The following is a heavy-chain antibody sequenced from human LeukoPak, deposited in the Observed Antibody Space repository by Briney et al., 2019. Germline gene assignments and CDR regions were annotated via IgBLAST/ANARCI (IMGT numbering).Heavy chain of an antibody. J-gene: IGHJ4*02. D-gene: IGHD3-16*02. CDR1: GGSISSYY. Sequence: SETLSLTCTVSGGSISSYYWSWIRQPPGKGLEWIGYIYYSGSTNYNPSLKSRVTISVDTSKNQFSLKLSSVTAADTAVYYCAKGDSLRSPFDYWGQGTLVTVSS. V-gene: IGHV4-59*08. CDR3: AKGDSLRSPFDY. CDR2: IYYSGST.